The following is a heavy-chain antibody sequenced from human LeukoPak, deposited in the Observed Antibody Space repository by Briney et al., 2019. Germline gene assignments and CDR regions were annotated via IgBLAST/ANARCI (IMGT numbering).Heavy chain of an antibody. V-gene: IGHV1-69*13. CDR3: ARGRGSSSWYNY. CDR2: IIPIFGTA. J-gene: IGHJ4*02. Sequence: ASVKVSCKASGGTFSSYAISWVRQAPGQGLEWMGGIIPIFGTANYAQKFQGRVTITADESTSTAYMELSSLRSEDTAVYYCARGRGSSSWYNYWGQRTLVTVSS. CDR1: GGTFSSYA. D-gene: IGHD6-13*01.